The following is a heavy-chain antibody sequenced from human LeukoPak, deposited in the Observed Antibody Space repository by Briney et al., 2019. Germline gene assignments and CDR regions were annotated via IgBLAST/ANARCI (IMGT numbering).Heavy chain of an antibody. CDR3: ARDTGGWYGRAFDY. Sequence: PGGSLRLSCAASGFTFSSYWMTWARQAPGKGLEWVANIKQDGSEKYYVDSVKGRFTISRDNAKNSLYLQMNSLRAEDTAVYYCARDTGGWYGRAFDYWGQGALVTVSS. CDR1: GFTFSSYW. D-gene: IGHD6-19*01. J-gene: IGHJ4*02. V-gene: IGHV3-7*03. CDR2: IKQDGSEK.